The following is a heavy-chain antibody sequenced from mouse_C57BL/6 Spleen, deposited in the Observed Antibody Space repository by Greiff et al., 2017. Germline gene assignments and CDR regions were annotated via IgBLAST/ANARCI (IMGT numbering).Heavy chain of an antibody. CDR1: GYTFTTYP. Sequence: VKLQESGAELVKPGASVKMSCKASGYTFTTYPIEWMKQNHGKSLEWIGNFHPYNDDTKYNEKFKGKATLTVEKSSSTVYLELSRLTSDDSAVYYCARRGLWESYLDYWGQGTTLTVSS. J-gene: IGHJ2*01. D-gene: IGHD3-3*01. CDR3: ARRGLWESYLDY. V-gene: IGHV1-47*01. CDR2: FHPYNDDT.